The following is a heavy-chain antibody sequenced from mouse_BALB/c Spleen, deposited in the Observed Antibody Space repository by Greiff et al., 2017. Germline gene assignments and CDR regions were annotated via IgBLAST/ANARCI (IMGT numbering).Heavy chain of an antibody. Sequence: EVKLVESGGGLVKLGGSLKLSCAASGFTFSSYYMSWVRQTPEKRLELVAAINSNGGSTYYPDTVKGRFTISRDNAKNTLYLQMSSLKSEDTALYYCARQGAGGGAMDYWGQGTSVTVSS. CDR2: INSNGGST. CDR3: ARQGAGGGAMDY. J-gene: IGHJ4*01. D-gene: IGHD3-3*01. CDR1: GFTFSSYY. V-gene: IGHV5-6-2*01.